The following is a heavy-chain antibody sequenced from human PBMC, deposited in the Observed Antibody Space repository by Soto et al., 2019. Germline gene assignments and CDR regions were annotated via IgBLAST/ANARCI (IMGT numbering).Heavy chain of an antibody. CDR2: IYHSGIT. Sequence: QVQLQESGPGLVRPSETLSLSCAVSGDSISSSNWWSWVRQPPGKGLQWIGVIYHSGITNYNPSLRGRVTISVQKSKNQFSLRLNSVTAADTAIYYCVRDRRRSNSGIDPWGQGTLVTVSS. V-gene: IGHV4-4*02. J-gene: IGHJ5*02. D-gene: IGHD3-10*01. CDR1: GDSISSSNW. CDR3: VRDRRRSNSGIDP.